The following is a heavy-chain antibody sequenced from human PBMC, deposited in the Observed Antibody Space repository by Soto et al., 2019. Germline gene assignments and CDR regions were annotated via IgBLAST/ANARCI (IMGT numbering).Heavy chain of an antibody. J-gene: IGHJ4*02. V-gene: IGHV3-7*01. Sequence: GGSLRLSCAASGFIFSNYWMSWVRQAPGKGLEWVANIKQDGREKYYVDSMKGRFTISRDNAKNSLYLQMNSLRVEDTAVYYCAREPSSIDYWGQGTLVTVSS. CDR1: GFIFSNYW. CDR2: IKQDGREK. D-gene: IGHD2-2*01. CDR3: AREPSSIDY.